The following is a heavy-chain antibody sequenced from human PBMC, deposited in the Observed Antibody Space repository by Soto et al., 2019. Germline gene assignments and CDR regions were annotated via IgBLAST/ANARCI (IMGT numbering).Heavy chain of an antibody. D-gene: IGHD6-13*01. V-gene: IGHV3-48*03. CDR2: ISSSGSTI. J-gene: IGHJ3*02. CDR3: ASTSSSSESGYSSSWYPLEPFDI. Sequence: GGSLRLSCAASGFTFSSYEMNWVRQAPGKGLEWVSYISSSGSTIYYADSVKGRFTISRDNAKNSLYLQMNSLRAEDTAVYYCASTSSSSESGYSSSWYPLEPFDIWGQGTMVT. CDR1: GFTFSSYE.